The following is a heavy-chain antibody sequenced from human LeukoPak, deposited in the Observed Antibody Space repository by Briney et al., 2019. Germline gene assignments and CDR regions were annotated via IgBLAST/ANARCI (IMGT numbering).Heavy chain of an antibody. D-gene: IGHD5-12*01. CDR2: IYYSGST. Sequence: SETLSLTCTVSGGSISSYYWSWVRQPPGKGLEWVGYIYYSGSTNYNPSLKSRVTISVDTSKNQFSLKLSSVTAADTAVYYCARSRPDIVATSWAFDYWGQGTLVTVSS. J-gene: IGHJ4*02. CDR1: GGSISSYY. CDR3: ARSRPDIVATSWAFDY. V-gene: IGHV4-59*01.